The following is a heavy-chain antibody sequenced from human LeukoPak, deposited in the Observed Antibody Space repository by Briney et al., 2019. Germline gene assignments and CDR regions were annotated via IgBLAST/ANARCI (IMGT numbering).Heavy chain of an antibody. CDR2: IYGADNT. V-gene: IGHV3-53*01. J-gene: IGHJ6*02. Sequence: GGSLRLSCAASGFSVSTNYLTWVRQAPGKGLEWVSIIYGADNTYYAGSVKGRFIISRDNSKNTVYLQMSSLRAEDTAVYYCARDDSWSDGRGLDDWGQGTTVTVSS. CDR1: GFSVSTNY. D-gene: IGHD1-1*01. CDR3: ARDDSWSDGRGLDD.